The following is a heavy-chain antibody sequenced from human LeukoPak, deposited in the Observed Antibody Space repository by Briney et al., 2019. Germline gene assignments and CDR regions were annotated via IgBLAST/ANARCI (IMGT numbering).Heavy chain of an antibody. V-gene: IGHV3-74*01. CDR2: IKNDGGS. CDR3: VRDLNY. CDR1: GFTFSNYA. D-gene: IGHD3-10*01. Sequence: AGGSLRLSCAASGFTFSNYAMNWVRQAPGKGLVWLSRIKNDGGSSYADSVKGRFTSSRDNAKNTLYLQMNSLRVEDTAVYYCVRDLNYWGQGTLVTVSS. J-gene: IGHJ4*02.